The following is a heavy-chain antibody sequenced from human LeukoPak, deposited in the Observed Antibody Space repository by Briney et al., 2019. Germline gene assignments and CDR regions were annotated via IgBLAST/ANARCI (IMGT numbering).Heavy chain of an antibody. Sequence: PSETLSLTCTVSGGSISSSSYYWGWIRQPPGKGLEWIGSIYYSGSTYYNPSLKSRVTISVDTSKNQFSLKLSSVTAADTAVYYCARQTYYYDRDRAFDIWGQGTMVTVSS. V-gene: IGHV4-39*01. CDR2: IYYSGST. D-gene: IGHD3-22*01. J-gene: IGHJ3*02. CDR3: ARQTYYYDRDRAFDI. CDR1: GGSISSSSYY.